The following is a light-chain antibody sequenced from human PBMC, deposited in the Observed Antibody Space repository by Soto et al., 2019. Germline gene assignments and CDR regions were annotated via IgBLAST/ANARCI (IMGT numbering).Light chain of an antibody. V-gene: IGKV3-15*01. J-gene: IGKJ2*01. Sequence: EVVMTQSPATLSVSPGESATLSCRASQSVSTNLAWYQQKPGQAPRLLIYGASTRATGNPARFRGSGSGTEFTLTVSSLQSEDFAVYYCQQYNDWPPYTFGQGTKLEIK. CDR3: QQYNDWPPYT. CDR2: GAS. CDR1: QSVSTN.